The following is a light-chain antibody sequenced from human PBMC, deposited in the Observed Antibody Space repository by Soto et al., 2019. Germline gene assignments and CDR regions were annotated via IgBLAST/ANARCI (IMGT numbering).Light chain of an antibody. CDR1: QGISNY. CDR3: QKYDSAPLT. J-gene: IGKJ1*01. V-gene: IGKV1-27*01. CDR2: AAS. Sequence: DIKMTQSPSSLSASVRDRVTITCRASQGISNYLAWYQQKPGKVPKLLIYAASTLQSGVPSRFSVSGSVTDFTLTISSLQPNDVATYYCQKYDSAPLTFGQGTKVEIK.